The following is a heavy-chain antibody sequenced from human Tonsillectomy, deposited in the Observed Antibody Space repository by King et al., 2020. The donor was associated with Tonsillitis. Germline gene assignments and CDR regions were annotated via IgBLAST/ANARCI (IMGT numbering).Heavy chain of an antibody. CDR1: GYSFTTYW. J-gene: IGHJ4*02. CDR3: ATPLSGNYYDGFGY. D-gene: IGHD1-26*01. Sequence: VQLVESGAEVKKPGESVKISCKGSGYSFTTYWIAWVRQMPGKGLEWLGIIYPGDSDSRNNPSFKAQVTISAAKSISTAYLQWNSLKASDTAMYYCATPLSGNYYDGFGYWGQGTLVTVSS. V-gene: IGHV5-51*01. CDR2: IYPGDSDS.